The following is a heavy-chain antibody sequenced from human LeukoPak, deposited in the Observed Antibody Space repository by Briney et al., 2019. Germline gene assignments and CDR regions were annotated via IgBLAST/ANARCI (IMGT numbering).Heavy chain of an antibody. Sequence: GGSLRLSCAASGFTVSTYYMTWVRQAPGKGLECVSVIYSGGSTYYADSVTGRFTVSTDNSKNTLYLQMNSLRAEDTAMYYCARGLGYCTSTTCLLPFDYWGQGTLVTVSS. CDR2: IYSGGST. V-gene: IGHV3-53*01. CDR1: GFTVSTYY. CDR3: ARGLGYCTSTTCLLPFDY. D-gene: IGHD2-2*01. J-gene: IGHJ4*02.